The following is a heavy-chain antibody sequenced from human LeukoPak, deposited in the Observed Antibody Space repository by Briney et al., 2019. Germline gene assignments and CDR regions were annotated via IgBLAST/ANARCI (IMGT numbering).Heavy chain of an antibody. D-gene: IGHD6-19*01. CDR1: GFTFSSYE. CDR3: ARDSIAVAGIDY. CDR2: ISSSGSTI. J-gene: IGHJ4*02. Sequence: PGGSLRLSCAASGFTFSSYEMNWVRQAPGKGPEWVSYISSSGSTIYYADSVKGRFTISRDNAKNSLYLQMNSLRAEDTAVYYCARDSIAVAGIDYWGQGTLVTVSS. V-gene: IGHV3-48*03.